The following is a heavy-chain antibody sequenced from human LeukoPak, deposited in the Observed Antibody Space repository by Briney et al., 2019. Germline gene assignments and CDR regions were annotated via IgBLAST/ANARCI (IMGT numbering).Heavy chain of an antibody. V-gene: IGHV1-69*13. D-gene: IGHD2-15*01. CDR3: AREPRAYCSGGSCYFDY. CDR2: IIPMLGTT. Sequence: SVKVSCKASGDTLSSYAMSWVRQAPGQGLEWMGGIIPMLGTTSYAQKFQGRVSITADESTSTAYMELSSLRSEDTAVYYCAREPRAYCSGGSCYFDYWGQGTLVTDSS. CDR1: GDTLSSYA. J-gene: IGHJ4*02.